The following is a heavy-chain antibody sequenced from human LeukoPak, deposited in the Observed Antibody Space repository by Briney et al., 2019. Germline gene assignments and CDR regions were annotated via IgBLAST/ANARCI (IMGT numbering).Heavy chain of an antibody. D-gene: IGHD5-24*01. CDR1: GFTFSSYS. J-gene: IGHJ4*02. CDR2: ISSSSSYM. V-gene: IGHV3-21*01. Sequence: PGGSLRLSCAASGFTFSSYSMNWVRQAPGKGLEWVSSISSSSSYMYYADSVKGRFTISRDNAKNSLYLQMNSLRAEDTAVYYCARDLYKGGYWGQGTLVTVSS. CDR3: ARDLYKGGY.